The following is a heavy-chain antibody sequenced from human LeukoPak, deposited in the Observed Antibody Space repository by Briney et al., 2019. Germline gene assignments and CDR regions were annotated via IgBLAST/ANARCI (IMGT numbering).Heavy chain of an antibody. J-gene: IGHJ5*02. CDR1: GFTFSDYY. V-gene: IGHV3-11*01. D-gene: IGHD5-18*01. Sequence: GGSLRLSCAASGFTFSDYYTSWIRQAPGKGLEWVSYISSSGSTIYYADSVKGRFTISRDNAKNSLYLQMNSLRAEDTAVYYCARDISGYSYALVPWGQGTLVTVSS. CDR2: ISSSGSTI. CDR3: ARDISGYSYALVP.